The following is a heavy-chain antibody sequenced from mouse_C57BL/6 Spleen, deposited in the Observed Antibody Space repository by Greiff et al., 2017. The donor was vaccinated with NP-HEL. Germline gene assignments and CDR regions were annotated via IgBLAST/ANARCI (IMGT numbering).Heavy chain of an antibody. CDR3: ETAQATRYFDY. D-gene: IGHD3-2*02. CDR2: IDPSDSYT. CDR1: GYTFTSYW. Sequence: QVQLQQPGAELVMPGASVKLSCKASGYTFTSYWMHWVKQRPGQGLEWIGEIDPSDSYTNYNQKFKGKSTLTVDKSSSTAYMELHSLTSEDSAVYFCETAQATRYFDYWGQGTTLTVSS. V-gene: IGHV1-69*01. J-gene: IGHJ2*01.